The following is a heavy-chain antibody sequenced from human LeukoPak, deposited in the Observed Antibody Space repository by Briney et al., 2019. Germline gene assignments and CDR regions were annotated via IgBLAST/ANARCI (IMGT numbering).Heavy chain of an antibody. CDR1: GGSISSGSYD. CDR3: ARGTGNAFDI. CDR2: VYTSGST. J-gene: IGHJ3*02. Sequence: SETLSLTCTVSGGSISSGSYDWSWIRQPAGTGLDWIGRVYTSGSTNYNPSLRSRVTISVDTSKNQFSLKLTSVTAADTAVYYCARGTGNAFDIWGQGTMVTVSS. V-gene: IGHV4-61*02. D-gene: IGHD1-14*01.